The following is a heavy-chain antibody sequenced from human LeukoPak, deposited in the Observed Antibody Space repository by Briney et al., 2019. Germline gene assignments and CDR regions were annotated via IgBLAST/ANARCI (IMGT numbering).Heavy chain of an antibody. D-gene: IGHD6-13*01. CDR1: GGSVSSYY. Sequence: PSETLSLTCTVSGGSVSSYYWSWIRQPPGKGLEWIGYIYSSGSINYNPSLKGRVTISVDTSKNQFSLKLTSVTAADTAVYYCAREGGSSSWYDYWGQGTLVTVSS. CDR2: IYSSGSI. J-gene: IGHJ4*02. CDR3: AREGGSSSWYDY. V-gene: IGHV4-59*02.